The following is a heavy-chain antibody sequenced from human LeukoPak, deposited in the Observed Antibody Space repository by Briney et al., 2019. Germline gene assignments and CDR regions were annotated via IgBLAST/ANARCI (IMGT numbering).Heavy chain of an antibody. CDR2: INPNSGGT. CDR1: GYTFTGYY. CDR3: ARVEVVATIPFDY. Sequence: ASVKVSCEASGYTFTGYYMHWVRQAPGQGLEWMGWINPNSGGTNYAQKFQGRVTITRDTSISTAHMELSRLRSDDTAVYYCARVEVVATIPFDYWGQGTLVTVSS. D-gene: IGHD5-12*01. J-gene: IGHJ4*02. V-gene: IGHV1-2*02.